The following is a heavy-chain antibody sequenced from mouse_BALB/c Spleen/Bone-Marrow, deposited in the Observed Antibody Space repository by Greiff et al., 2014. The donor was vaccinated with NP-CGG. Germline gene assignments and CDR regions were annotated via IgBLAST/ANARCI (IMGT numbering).Heavy chain of an antibody. Sequence: EVQLVESGGGIVQPGGSLKLSCVISGFSFSDYYMYWVRQTPEKRLEWVAYISDSGGGTYYPDTVKGRFTISRDNAKNTLYLQMSRLKSEDTAMYYCARLGDYSYFDYWGQGTTLTVSS. CDR1: GFSFSDYY. D-gene: IGHD1-1*01. CDR3: ARLGDYSYFDY. CDR2: ISDSGGGT. V-gene: IGHV5-12*02. J-gene: IGHJ2*01.